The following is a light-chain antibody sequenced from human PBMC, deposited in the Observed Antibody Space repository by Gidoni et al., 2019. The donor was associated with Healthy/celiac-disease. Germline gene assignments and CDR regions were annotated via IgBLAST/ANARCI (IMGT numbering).Light chain of an antibody. CDR1: QSISSY. Sequence: DIQMTQSPSSLSASVGDRVTITCRASQSISSYLNWYQQKPWKAPKLLIYAASSLQSGFPSRFSGSGSRTDFTLTISSLQPEDFATYYCQQSYSTPQFGGGTKVEIK. J-gene: IGKJ4*02. CDR2: AAS. CDR3: QQSYSTPQ. V-gene: IGKV1-39*01.